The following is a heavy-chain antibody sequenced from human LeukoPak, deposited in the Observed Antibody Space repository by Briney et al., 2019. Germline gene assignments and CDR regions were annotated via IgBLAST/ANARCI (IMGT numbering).Heavy chain of an antibody. V-gene: IGHV3-21*05. CDR1: GFTFSTYS. Sequence: KAGGSLRLSCAASGFTFSTYSMNWVRQAPGKGLDWVSYISSSSSYMYYADSVKGRFTISRDNAKNSLYLQMNSLRAEDTAIYYCTRVGYIDEGIDYWGQGTLVTVSS. CDR3: TRVGYIDEGIDY. J-gene: IGHJ4*02. CDR2: ISSSSSYM. D-gene: IGHD5-24*01.